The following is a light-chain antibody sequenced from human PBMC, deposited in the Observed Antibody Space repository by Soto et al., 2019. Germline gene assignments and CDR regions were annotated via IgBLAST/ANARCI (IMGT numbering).Light chain of an antibody. CDR1: QRVSSGY. J-gene: IGKJ5*01. CDR3: QQYSDWPLT. CDR2: GAS. V-gene: IGKV3-20*01. Sequence: EIVLTQSPGTLSLSPGERATLSCRASQRVSSGYLAWYQQKPGQTPRLLIYGASGRATGIPARFSGSGSGTEFTLSINSLQSEDFALYYCQQYSDWPLTFGQVTRLEIK.